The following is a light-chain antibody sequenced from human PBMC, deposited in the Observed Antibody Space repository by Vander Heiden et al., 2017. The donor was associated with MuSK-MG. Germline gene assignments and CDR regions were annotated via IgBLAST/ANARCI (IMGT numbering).Light chain of an antibody. Sequence: EIVLTQSPGTLSLSPGESATLSCRRSQSVTSRLAWYQQKPGQSPRLLTYAASSRAAGIPDRFSGSGSGTDFTRTISRLEPEDFAVYYCQESGASPPYTFGQGTKLDIK. CDR2: AAS. CDR3: QESGASPPYT. V-gene: IGKV3-20*01. CDR1: QSVTSR. J-gene: IGKJ2*01.